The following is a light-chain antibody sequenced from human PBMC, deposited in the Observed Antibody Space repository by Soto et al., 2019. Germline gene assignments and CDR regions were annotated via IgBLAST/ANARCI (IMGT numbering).Light chain of an antibody. CDR2: GAS. CDR1: QSVGSN. CDR3: QQYNNWPLT. J-gene: IGKJ4*01. V-gene: IGKV3-15*01. Sequence: ETLMTQSPATLSVPPGERATLSCRASQSVGSNLAWYQQKPGQAPRLLISGASARATGIPARFSGSGSGTDFTLTVSSLQSEDFAIYYCQQYNNWPLTFGGGTTVEIK.